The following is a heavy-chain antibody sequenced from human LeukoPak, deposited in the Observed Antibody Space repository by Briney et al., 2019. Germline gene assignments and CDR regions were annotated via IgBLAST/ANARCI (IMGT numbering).Heavy chain of an antibody. D-gene: IGHD2-15*01. J-gene: IGHJ4*02. V-gene: IGHV4-59*08. CDR3: ARLDCIVEGCYNH. CDR1: GDFVNSSY. Sequence: PSDTLTLICSLSGDFVNSSYWRWIRQPTGKGLEWIGYGSCDGTTNYTQSLRSRLSISVDTVKNDISLILTSVTAADTAIYYCARLDCIVEGCYNHWGRGTLVTVSS. CDR2: GSCDGTT.